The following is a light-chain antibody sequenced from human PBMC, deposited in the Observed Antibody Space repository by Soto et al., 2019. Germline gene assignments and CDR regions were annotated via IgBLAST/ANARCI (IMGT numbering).Light chain of an antibody. V-gene: IGKV3-20*01. CDR1: QSVTSGY. Sequence: EIVLTQSPGTLSLSPGERATLSCRASQSVTSGYLAWYQQKPGQAPRLLIYGASIRATGIPDRFSGSGSGTDFSLTISRLEPEDFAVYYCQQYGNSRTFGQGTKVEIK. CDR2: GAS. J-gene: IGKJ1*01. CDR3: QQYGNSRT.